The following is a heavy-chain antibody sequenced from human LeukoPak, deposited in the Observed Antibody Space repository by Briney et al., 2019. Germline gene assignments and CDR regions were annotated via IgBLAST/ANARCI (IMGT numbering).Heavy chain of an antibody. J-gene: IGHJ3*02. D-gene: IGHD2/OR15-2a*01. CDR2: ISSGSSYK. Sequence: GGSLRLSCAASGFTFSSYSMNWVRQAPGKGLEWISSISSGSSYKYYADSVKGRFTISRDNAKNSLYLQMNSLRAEDTAVYYCARGDFSAFDIWGQGTAVTVSS. CDR3: ARGDFSAFDI. V-gene: IGHV3-21*01. CDR1: GFTFSSYS.